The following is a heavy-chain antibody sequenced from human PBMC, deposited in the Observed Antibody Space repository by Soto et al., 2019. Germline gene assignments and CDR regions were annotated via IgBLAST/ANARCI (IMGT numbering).Heavy chain of an antibody. J-gene: IGHJ2*01. CDR1: GGTFSSYA. CDR2: IIPIFGTA. CDR3: ARDLLVGATKPVPLSWYFDL. V-gene: IGHV1-69*13. D-gene: IGHD1-26*01. Sequence: SVKVSCKASGGTFSSYAISWVRQAPGQGLEWMGGIIPIFGTANYAQKFQGRVTITADESTSTAYMELSSLRSEDTAVYYCARDLLVGATKPVPLSWYFDLWGRGTLVTVSS.